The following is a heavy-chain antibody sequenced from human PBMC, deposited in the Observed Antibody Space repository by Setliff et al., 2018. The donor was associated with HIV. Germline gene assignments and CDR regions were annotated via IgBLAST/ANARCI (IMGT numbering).Heavy chain of an antibody. CDR2: IYYSGST. J-gene: IGHJ4*02. CDR1: GGSVSSGSYY. Sequence: ETLSLTCTVSGGSVSSGSYYWSRIRQPPGKGLEWIGYIYYSGSTKHNPSLKSRVTISLDSSKDQFSLKLTSVTAADTAVYYCARYSPRGYTLTGPYWGQGTLVTVSS. D-gene: IGHD6-25*01. CDR3: ARYSPRGYTLTGPY. V-gene: IGHV4-61*01.